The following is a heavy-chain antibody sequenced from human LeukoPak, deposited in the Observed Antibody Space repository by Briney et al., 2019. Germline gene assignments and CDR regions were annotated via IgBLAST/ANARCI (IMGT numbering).Heavy chain of an antibody. CDR3: AREDYYDSSGYYSSGQLDY. CDR1: GGTSSSYA. J-gene: IGHJ4*02. CDR2: IIPILGIA. D-gene: IGHD3-22*01. Sequence: SVKVSCKASGGTSSSYAISWVRQAPGQGLEWMGRIIPILGIANYAQKFQGRVTITADKSTSTAYMELSSLRSEDTAVYYCAREDYYDSSGYYSSGQLDYWGQGTLVTVSS. V-gene: IGHV1-69*04.